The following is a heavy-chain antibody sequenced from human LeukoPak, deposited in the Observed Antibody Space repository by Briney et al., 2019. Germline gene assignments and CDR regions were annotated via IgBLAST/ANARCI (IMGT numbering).Heavy chain of an antibody. J-gene: IGHJ3*02. V-gene: IGHV1-69*05. Sequence: ASVKVSCKASGGTFSSYAISWVRQAPGQGLEWMGGIIPIFGTANYAQKFQGRVTMTRDTSTSTVYMELSSLRSEDTAIYYCARIRDGYNDAYDIWGQGTVVTVPS. CDR3: ARIRDGYNDAYDI. CDR2: IIPIFGTA. D-gene: IGHD5-24*01. CDR1: GGTFSSYA.